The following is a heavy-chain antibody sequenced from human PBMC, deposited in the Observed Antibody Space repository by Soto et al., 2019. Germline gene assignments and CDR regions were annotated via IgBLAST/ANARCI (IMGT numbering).Heavy chain of an antibody. CDR3: AKDRVSRLSGPYYNMAG. Sequence: GGSLRLSCAASGFTFSSYAMSWVRQAPGKGLEWVSAISGSGGSTYYADSVKGRFTISRDNSKNTLYLQMNSLRAEDTAVYYCAKDRVSRLSGPYYNMAGWRKGTTVTVSS. J-gene: IGHJ6*03. CDR2: ISGSGGST. D-gene: IGHD3-16*01. CDR1: GFTFSSYA. V-gene: IGHV3-23*01.